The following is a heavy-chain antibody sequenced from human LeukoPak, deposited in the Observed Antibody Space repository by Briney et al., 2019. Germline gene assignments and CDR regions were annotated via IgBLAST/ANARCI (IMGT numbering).Heavy chain of an antibody. CDR1: GFTFSSYG. Sequence: GGSLRLSCAASGFTFSSYGMHWVRQAPGKGLEWVAVISYDGSNKYYADSVKGRFTISRDNSKNTLYLQMDSLRAEDTAVYYCATQVGTTTQYFDYWGQGTLVTVSS. V-gene: IGHV3-30*03. J-gene: IGHJ4*02. CDR3: ATQVGTTTQYFDY. CDR2: ISYDGSNK. D-gene: IGHD1-26*01.